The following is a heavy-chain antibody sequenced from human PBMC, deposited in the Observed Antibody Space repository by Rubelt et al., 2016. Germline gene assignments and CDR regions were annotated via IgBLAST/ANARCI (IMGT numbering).Heavy chain of an antibody. CDR2: IYYSGST. Sequence: QVQLQESGPGLVKPSQTLSLTCTVSGGSISSGGYYWSWIRQHPGTGLEWIGYIYYSGSTYYNPSLKSRVTISVDTSKNQFSLKLSSVTAADTAVYYCARGKAVTGYYFDYWGQGTLVTVSS. V-gene: IGHV4-31*03. J-gene: IGHJ4*02. CDR1: GGSISSGGYY. CDR3: ARGKAVTGYYFDY. D-gene: IGHD2-21*02.